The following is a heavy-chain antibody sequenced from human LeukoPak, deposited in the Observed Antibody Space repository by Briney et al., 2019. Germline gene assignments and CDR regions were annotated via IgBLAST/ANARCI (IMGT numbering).Heavy chain of an antibody. CDR3: ARGHYYGSGSYGTFDP. CDR2: IWYDGSNK. Sequence: PGGSLRLSCAASGFTFNGYGMHWVRQAPGKGLEWVAVIWYDGSNKYYADSVKGRFTISRDNSKNTLYLQMNSLRAEDTAVYYCARGHYYGSGSYGTFDPWGHGALVTVSS. J-gene: IGHJ5*02. D-gene: IGHD3-10*01. CDR1: GFTFNGYG. V-gene: IGHV3-33*01.